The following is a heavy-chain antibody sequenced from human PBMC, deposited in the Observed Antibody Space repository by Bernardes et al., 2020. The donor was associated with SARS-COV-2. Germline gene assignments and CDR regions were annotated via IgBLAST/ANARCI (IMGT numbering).Heavy chain of an antibody. D-gene: IGHD3-3*01. CDR2: FDSEDGQT. Sequence: ASVKVSCKVSGYSLTELPIHWVRQAPGKGLEWMGGFDSEDGQTIYAQKFQGRVTMIEDTSTDTAYMELNSLRSEDTAVYFCAGRITLFGVITGFFDRWGQGTLVTVYS. V-gene: IGHV1-24*01. CDR3: AGRITLFGVITGFFDR. CDR1: GYSLTELP. J-gene: IGHJ4*02.